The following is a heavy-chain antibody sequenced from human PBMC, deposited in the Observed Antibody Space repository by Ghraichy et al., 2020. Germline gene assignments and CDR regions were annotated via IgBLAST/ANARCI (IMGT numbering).Heavy chain of an antibody. Sequence: LSLTCAASGFTVSSNYMSWVRQTPGKGLEWVSLIYSGGNTYYADSVKGRFTISRDNSKNTLHLQMTSLRAEDTAVYYCARGNYNYGDYVFWFDPWGQGTLVTVSS. D-gene: IGHD4-17*01. V-gene: IGHV3-53*01. CDR2: IYSGGNT. CDR1: GFTVSSNY. J-gene: IGHJ5*02. CDR3: ARGNYNYGDYVFWFDP.